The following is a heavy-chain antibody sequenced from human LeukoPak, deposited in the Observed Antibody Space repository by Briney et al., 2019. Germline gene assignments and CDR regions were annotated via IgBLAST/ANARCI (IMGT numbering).Heavy chain of an antibody. V-gene: IGHV4-4*07. Sequence: PSETLSLTCTVSGGSLSSYYWSWIRQPAGKGLAWIGRIYTSGSTNYNPSLKSRVTMSVDTSKNQFSLKLSSVTAADTAVYYCASSSGYLYYFDYWGQGTLVTVSS. D-gene: IGHD3-22*01. CDR2: IYTSGST. J-gene: IGHJ4*02. CDR1: GGSLSSYY. CDR3: ASSSGYLYYFDY.